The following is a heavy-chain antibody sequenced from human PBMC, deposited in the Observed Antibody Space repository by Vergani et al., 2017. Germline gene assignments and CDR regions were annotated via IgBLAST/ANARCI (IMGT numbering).Heavy chain of an antibody. V-gene: IGHV3-48*03. CDR2: ISSTGNTI. Sequence: EVQLLESGGDLVQPGGSLRLSCAASGYSFGSYWTSWVRQAPGKGVEWLSYISSTGNTIYFADSVKGRFTFSRDNSKNSLYLHMNNLRAEDTAVYYCARDSGNGTTRRGVGFDIWGQGTMVTVSS. D-gene: IGHD1/OR15-1a*01. CDR1: GYSFGSYW. J-gene: IGHJ3*02. CDR3: ARDSGNGTTRRGVGFDI.